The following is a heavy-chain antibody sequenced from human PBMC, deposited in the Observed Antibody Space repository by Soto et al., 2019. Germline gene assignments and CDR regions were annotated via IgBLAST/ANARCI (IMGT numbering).Heavy chain of an antibody. CDR2: INHSGST. D-gene: IGHD4-17*01. CDR3: ARGLRTTVTRFLDY. CDR1: GGSFRGYY. Sequence: QVQLQQWGPGLLKPSETLSLTCAVYGGSFRGYYWTGIRPPPGKGLEWIGEINHSGSTHYNPSLKGRGTMSVDTSKNQFSLKLSSVTDADTAVYYCARGLRTTVTRFLDYWGQGTLVTVSS. V-gene: IGHV4-34*01. J-gene: IGHJ4*02.